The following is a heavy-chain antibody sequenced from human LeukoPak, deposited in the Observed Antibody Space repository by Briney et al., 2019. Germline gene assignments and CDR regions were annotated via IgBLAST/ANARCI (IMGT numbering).Heavy chain of an antibody. CDR2: INPSGSSA. V-gene: IGHV1-46*01. J-gene: IGHJ5*02. CDR1: GYSFTSYY. Sequence: ASVKVSCKASGYSFTSYYMHWVRQAPGQGLEWMGVINPSGSSAAYAQKFQGRLTMTRDMFRSKDYMELTSLTSDDTAVYYCARDNSVGETAWWFDPWGQGTLVTVSS. CDR3: ARDNSVGETAWWFDP. D-gene: IGHD1-26*01.